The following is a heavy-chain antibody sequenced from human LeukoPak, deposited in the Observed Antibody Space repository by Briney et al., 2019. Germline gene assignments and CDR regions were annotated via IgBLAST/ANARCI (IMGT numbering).Heavy chain of an antibody. CDR1: GFTFSRYS. CDR3: ARGDYDILTGYYDFDY. D-gene: IGHD3-9*01. CDR2: ISGSSSYI. Sequence: PGGSLRLSCAASGFTFSRYSMNWVRQAPGKGLEWVSSISGSSSYIYYADSVKGRFTISRDNAKNSLYLQMNSLRAEDTAVYYCARGDYDILTGYYDFDYWGQGTLVTVSS. J-gene: IGHJ4*02. V-gene: IGHV3-21*01.